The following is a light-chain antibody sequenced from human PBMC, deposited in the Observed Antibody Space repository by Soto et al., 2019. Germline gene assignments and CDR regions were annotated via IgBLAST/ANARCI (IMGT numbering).Light chain of an antibody. J-gene: IGLJ2*01. V-gene: IGLV4-69*01. CDR1: SGHSNYA. Sequence: QSVLTQSPSASASLGASVKLTCTLSSGHSNYAIAWHQQQPEKGPRYLMKLNRDGSHSKGDGIPNRFSGSSSGAERYLTISSLQSEDEADYYCQTWGTGTVIFGGGNKLTVL. CDR2: LNRDGSH. CDR3: QTWGTGTVI.